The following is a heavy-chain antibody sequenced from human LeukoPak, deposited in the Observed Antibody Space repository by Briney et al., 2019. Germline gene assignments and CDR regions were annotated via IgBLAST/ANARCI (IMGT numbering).Heavy chain of an antibody. CDR3: SRGLHDYGDSNYYFDQ. CDR2: IGKKGYGETT. D-gene: IGHD4-17*01. J-gene: IGHJ4*02. Sequence: KPGRSLRLSCTASGFSFGDDAWSWFRQAPGRGLEFVSFIGKKGYGETTDYAASVRGRFTISRDDAKSTAYLQMNSLEIEDTALYYCSRGLHDYGDSNYYFDQWGRGTQVTVSS. CDR1: GFSFGDDA. V-gene: IGHV3-49*05.